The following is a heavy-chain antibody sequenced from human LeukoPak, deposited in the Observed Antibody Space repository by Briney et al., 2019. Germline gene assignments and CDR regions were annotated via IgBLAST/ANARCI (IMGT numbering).Heavy chain of an antibody. Sequence: SETLSLTCTVSGGSISSGSYYWSWIRQPAGKELEWIGRIYTSGSTNYNPSLKSRVTISVDTSKNQFSLKLSSVTAADTAVYYCARTGYQLLYGAFDYWGQGTLVTVSS. J-gene: IGHJ4*02. CDR1: GGSISSGSYY. CDR2: IYTSGST. D-gene: IGHD2-2*02. CDR3: ARTGYQLLYGAFDY. V-gene: IGHV4-61*02.